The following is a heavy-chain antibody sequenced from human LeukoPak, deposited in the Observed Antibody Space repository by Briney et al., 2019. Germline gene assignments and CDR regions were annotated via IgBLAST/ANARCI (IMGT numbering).Heavy chain of an antibody. CDR3: ARGGYYDYVWGSYRYFDY. CDR1: GYTFTGYY. D-gene: IGHD3-16*02. CDR2: INPNSGGT. J-gene: IGHJ4*02. V-gene: IGHV1-2*05. Sequence: GASVKVSCKASGYTFTGYYMHWVRQAPGQGLEWMGRINPNSGGTNYAQKFQGRVTMTRDTSISTAYMELSRLRSDDTVVYYCARGGYYDYVWGSYRYFDYWGQGTLVTVSS.